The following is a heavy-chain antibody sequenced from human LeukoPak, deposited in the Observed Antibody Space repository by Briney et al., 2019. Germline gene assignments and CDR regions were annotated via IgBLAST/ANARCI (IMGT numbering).Heavy chain of an antibody. J-gene: IGHJ6*02. V-gene: IGHV4-30-4*01. CDR1: GGSISSSSYY. CDR2: IYYSGST. CDR3: ARGYYCSGGSCYLYYYYYGMDV. Sequence: SETLSLTCTVSGGSISSSSYYWSWIRQPPGKGLEWIGYIYYSGSTYYNPSLKSRVTISVDTSKNQFSLKLSSVTAADTAVYYCARGYYCSGGSCYLYYYYYGMDVWGQGTTVTVSS. D-gene: IGHD2-15*01.